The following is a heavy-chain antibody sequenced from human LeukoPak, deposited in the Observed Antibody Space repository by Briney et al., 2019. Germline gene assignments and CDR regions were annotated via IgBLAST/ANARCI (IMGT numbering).Heavy chain of an antibody. D-gene: IGHD5-18*01. CDR3: ARDPSGYSYGYVFDY. J-gene: IGHJ4*02. Sequence: ASVKVSCKASGYTFTSYAMHWVRQAPGQRLEWMGWINAGNGNTKYSQKFQGRVTITRDTSASTAYMELSSLRSKDTAVYYCARDPSGYSYGYVFDYWGQGTLVTVSS. V-gene: IGHV1-3*01. CDR1: GYTFTSYA. CDR2: INAGNGNT.